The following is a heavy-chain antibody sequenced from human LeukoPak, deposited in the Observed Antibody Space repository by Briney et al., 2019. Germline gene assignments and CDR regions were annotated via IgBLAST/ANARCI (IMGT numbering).Heavy chain of an antibody. CDR3: ARDYFDFWSGYCDF. CDR2: INPNSGGT. J-gene: IGHJ4*02. CDR1: GYSFTGYY. Sequence: ASVKVSCKGSGYSFTGYYIHWVRQAPGQGLEWMGGINPNSGGTNYAQKFQGRVTMTRDTSISTAYMELRRLRSDDMAVYFCARDYFDFWSGYCDFWGQGTLVTVSS. D-gene: IGHD3-3*01. V-gene: IGHV1-2*02.